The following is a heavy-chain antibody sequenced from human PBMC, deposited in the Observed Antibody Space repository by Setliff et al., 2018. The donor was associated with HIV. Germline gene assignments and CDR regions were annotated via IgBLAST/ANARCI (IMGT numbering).Heavy chain of an antibody. Sequence: PSETLSLTCTVSGDSFSNYYWSWIRQPPGKGLEWIGYVFYTGSATYTPSLKGRVTISVDTSKSQFSLKLSSVTAADTAVYYCARDNYYDSSGIDYWGQGTLVTVSS. D-gene: IGHD3-22*01. V-gene: IGHV4-59*01. J-gene: IGHJ4*02. CDR3: ARDNYYDSSGIDY. CDR2: VFYTGSA. CDR1: GDSFSNYY.